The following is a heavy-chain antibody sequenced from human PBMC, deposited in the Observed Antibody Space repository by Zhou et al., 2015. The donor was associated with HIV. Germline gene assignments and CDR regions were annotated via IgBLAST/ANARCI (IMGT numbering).Heavy chain of an antibody. CDR2: MNPNSGNT. V-gene: IGHV1-8*01. Sequence: QVQLVQSGAEVTKPGASVKISCEASGYTFTSYDINWVRQASGQGLEWMGWMNPNSGNTGFAQKFQGRVTMTRNTSISTAYMELNSLTSEDTAVYYCASAPSYSSSWYCSYWGQGTLVTVSS. CDR1: GYTFTSYD. CDR3: ASAPSYSSSWYCSY. D-gene: IGHD6-13*01. J-gene: IGHJ4*02.